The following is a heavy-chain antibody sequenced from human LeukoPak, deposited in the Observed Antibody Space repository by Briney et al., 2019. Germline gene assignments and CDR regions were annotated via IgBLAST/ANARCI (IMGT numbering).Heavy chain of an antibody. CDR3: AKIGSRDGYNDGY. V-gene: IGHV3-23*01. D-gene: IGHD5-24*01. J-gene: IGHJ4*02. CDR1: GFTFSSYA. Sequence: GGSLRLSCAASGFTFSSYAMSWVRQAPGKGLEWVSAISGSCGSTYYADSVKGRFTISRDNSKNTLYPQMNSLRAEDTAVYYCAKIGSRDGYNDGYWGQGTLVTVSS. CDR2: ISGSCGST.